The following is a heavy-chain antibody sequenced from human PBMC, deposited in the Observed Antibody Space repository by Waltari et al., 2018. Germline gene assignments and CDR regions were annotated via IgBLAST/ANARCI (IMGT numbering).Heavy chain of an antibody. Sequence: QVQLQESGPGLVKPSETLSLTCAVSGYSISSGYFWGWIRQPPGKGLEWIASIYHSGSTYYNPSLKSRVTILVDTSKNQFSLKLSSVTAADTAVYYCARSSSGWHLLFGPWGQGTLVTVSS. CDR1: GYSISSGYF. CDR3: ARSSSGWHLLFGP. D-gene: IGHD6-19*01. J-gene: IGHJ5*02. CDR2: IYHSGST. V-gene: IGHV4-38-2*01.